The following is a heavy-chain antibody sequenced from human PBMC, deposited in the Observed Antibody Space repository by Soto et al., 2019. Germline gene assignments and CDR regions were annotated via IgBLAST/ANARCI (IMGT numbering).Heavy chain of an antibody. V-gene: IGHV1-69*13. D-gene: IGHD3-16*02. CDR1: GGTFSSYA. Sequence: SVQFSCQASGGTFSSYAISWVRQAPGQGLEWMGGIIPIFGTANYAQKFQGRFTITADESTSTAYMELSSLRSEDTAVYYCARDGITFWGVIVAFDYWGQGTLVTVSS. CDR3: ARDGITFWGVIVAFDY. J-gene: IGHJ4*02. CDR2: IIPIFGTA.